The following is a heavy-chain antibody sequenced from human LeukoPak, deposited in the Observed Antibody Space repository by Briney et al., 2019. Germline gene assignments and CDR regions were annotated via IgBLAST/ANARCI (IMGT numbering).Heavy chain of an antibody. V-gene: IGHV1-2*02. CDR3: ARDRSLKALAYYMDV. CDR2: INPNSGGT. Sequence: ASVKVSCKASGYTFTGYYMHWVRQAPGQGLEWMGWINPNSGGTNYAQKFQGRVTVTRDTSTSTVYMELSSLRSEDTAVYYCARDRSLKALAYYMDVWGKGTTVTVSS. J-gene: IGHJ6*03. CDR1: GYTFTGYY. D-gene: IGHD1-1*01.